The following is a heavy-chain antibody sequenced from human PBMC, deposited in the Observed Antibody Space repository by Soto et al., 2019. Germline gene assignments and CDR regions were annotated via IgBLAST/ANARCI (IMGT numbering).Heavy chain of an antibody. V-gene: IGHV3-48*02. CDR2: ISSSSSTI. Sequence: PGGSLRLSCAASGFTFSSYSMNWVRQAPGKGLEWVSYISSSSSTIYYADSVKGRFTISRDNAKNSLYLQMNSLRDEDTAVYYCARVFPYYDSSGYYPVLDYWGQGTLVTVSS. CDR1: GFTFSSYS. J-gene: IGHJ4*02. D-gene: IGHD3-22*01. CDR3: ARVFPYYDSSGYYPVLDY.